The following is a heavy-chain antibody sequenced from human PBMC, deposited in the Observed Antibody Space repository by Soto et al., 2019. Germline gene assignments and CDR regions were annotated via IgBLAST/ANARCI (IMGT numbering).Heavy chain of an antibody. V-gene: IGHV1-69*01. CDR1: GGTFSSYA. CDR2: IIPIFGTA. D-gene: IGHD3-22*01. Sequence: QVQLVQSGAEVKKPGSSVKVSCKASGGTFSSYAISWVRQAPGQGLEWMGGIIPIFGTANYAQKFQGRVTITADESTSTAYMELSSLRSEDTAVYYCARSPSYYDSSGYPYYYGLDVWGQGTTVTVSS. CDR3: ARSPSYYDSSGYPYYYGLDV. J-gene: IGHJ6*02.